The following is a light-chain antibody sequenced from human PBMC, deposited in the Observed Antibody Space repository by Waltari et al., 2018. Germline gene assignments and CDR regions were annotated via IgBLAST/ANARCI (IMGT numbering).Light chain of an antibody. CDR2: SAS. Sequence: DIVMTQSPDSLAVSVGERATINCKSSQSLPYSSKNKNYLGWYQQKPGQAPKLLIYSASTRESGVPDRFSGSGSGTEFTLTINSLQAEDVAVYYCQQYYSAPLTFGGGTKVEIK. J-gene: IGKJ4*01. V-gene: IGKV4-1*01. CDR3: QQYYSAPLT. CDR1: QSLPYSSKNKNY.